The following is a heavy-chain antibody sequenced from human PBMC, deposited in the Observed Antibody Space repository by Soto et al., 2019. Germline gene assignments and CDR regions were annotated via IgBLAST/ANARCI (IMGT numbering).Heavy chain of an antibody. Sequence: SETLSLTCAISGDSVSSNSAAWNWIRQSPSRGLEWLGRTYYRSKWYNDYAVSVKSRITINPDTSKNQFSLQLNSVTPEDTAVYYCAREGRVFGMKNGEPFDYWGQGTLVTVSS. V-gene: IGHV6-1*01. CDR1: GDSVSSNSAA. D-gene: IGHD3-3*01. J-gene: IGHJ4*02. CDR3: AREGRVFGMKNGEPFDY. CDR2: TYYRSKWYN.